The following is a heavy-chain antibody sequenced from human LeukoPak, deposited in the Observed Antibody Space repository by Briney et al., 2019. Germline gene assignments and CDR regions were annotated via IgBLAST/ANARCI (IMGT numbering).Heavy chain of an antibody. CDR2: LSTYFGNT. CDR1: GYTFTSHG. D-gene: IGHD3-9*01. J-gene: IGHJ3*02. Sequence: ASVKVSCKASGYTFTSHGISWARQAPGQGLEWMGWLSTYFGNTNYVQKFQGRLTMTTDTSTSTAYMELRSLRSDDTAVYYCARGLDDILTGSEDAFDIWGQGTRVTVSS. V-gene: IGHV1-18*04. CDR3: ARGLDDILTGSEDAFDI.